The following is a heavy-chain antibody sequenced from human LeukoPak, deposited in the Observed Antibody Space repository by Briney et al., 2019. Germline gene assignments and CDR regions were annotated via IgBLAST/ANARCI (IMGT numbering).Heavy chain of an antibody. J-gene: IGHJ6*03. V-gene: IGHV4-4*07. D-gene: IGHD5-12*01. CDR3: ARVGYREYYYYYMDV. Sequence: SETLSLTCTVSGGSISSYYWSWIRQPAGKGLEWIGRIYTSGSTNYNPSLKSRVTMSVDTSKNQFSLKLSSVTAADTAVYYCARVGYREYYYYYMDVWGKGTTVTVSS. CDR1: GGSISSYY. CDR2: IYTSGST.